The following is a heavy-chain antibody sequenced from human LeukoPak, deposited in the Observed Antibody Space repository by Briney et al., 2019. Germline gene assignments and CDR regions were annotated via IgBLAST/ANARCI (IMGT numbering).Heavy chain of an antibody. CDR1: GFTFSSYA. V-gene: IGHV3-48*02. CDR3: ASRDVGVATYRIDY. CDR2: ISSSGSSI. J-gene: IGHJ4*02. Sequence: PGGSLRLSCAASGFTFSSYAMSWVRQAPGKGLEWVSYISSSGSSIYYADSVKGRFTISRDNARNSLLLQMNSLRDEDTAVYYCASRDVGVATYRIDYWGRGTLVTVSS. D-gene: IGHD5-12*01.